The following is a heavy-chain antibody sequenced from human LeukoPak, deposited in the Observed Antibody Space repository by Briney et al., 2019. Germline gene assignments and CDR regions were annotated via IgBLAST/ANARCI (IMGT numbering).Heavy chain of an antibody. CDR3: ARGLGGSWRFDY. Sequence: SETLSLNCTVSGGSISSYYWSWIRQPPGKGLEWIGYIYYSGSTNYNPSLKSRVTISVDTSKNQFSLKLSSVTAADTAVYYCARGLGGSWRFDYWGQGTLVTVSS. J-gene: IGHJ4*02. D-gene: IGHD2-15*01. CDR1: GGSISSYY. CDR2: IYYSGST. V-gene: IGHV4-59*01.